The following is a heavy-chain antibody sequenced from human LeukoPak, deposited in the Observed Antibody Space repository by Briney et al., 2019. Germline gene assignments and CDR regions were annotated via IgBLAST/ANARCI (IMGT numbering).Heavy chain of an antibody. D-gene: IGHD6-13*01. CDR2: IYPGDSDT. Sequence: GESLKISCKGSGYSFSTYWIALVRQMPGKCLEGMGIIYPGDSDTRYSPSFQGQVTISADKSISTAYLQWSSLKASDTAMYYCARGEQLDEFDYWGQGTLVTVSS. CDR3: ARGEQLDEFDY. J-gene: IGHJ4*02. CDR1: GYSFSTYW. V-gene: IGHV5-51*01.